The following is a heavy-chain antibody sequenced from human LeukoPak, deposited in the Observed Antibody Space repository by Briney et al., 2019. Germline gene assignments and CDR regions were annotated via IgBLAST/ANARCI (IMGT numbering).Heavy chain of an antibody. J-gene: IGHJ4*02. Sequence: SETLSLTCTVSGGSISSSSYYWGWIRQPPGKGLEWIGSIYYSGSTYYNPSLKSRVTISVDTSKNQFSLKLSSVTAADTAVYYCARHLGYCSSTSCYNGFDYWGQGTLVTVSS. CDR2: IYYSGST. CDR1: GGSISSSSYY. V-gene: IGHV4-39*01. D-gene: IGHD2-2*01. CDR3: ARHLGYCSSTSCYNGFDY.